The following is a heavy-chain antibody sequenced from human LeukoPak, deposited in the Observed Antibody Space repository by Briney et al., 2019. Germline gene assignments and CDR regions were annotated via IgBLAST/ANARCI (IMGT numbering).Heavy chain of an antibody. CDR2: IYYSGTT. CDR1: GGSISSGGYY. CDR3: ARRWELIDAFDI. J-gene: IGHJ3*02. Sequence: SQTLPLTCTVSGGSISSGGYYWIWIRPLPGKGLEGIGHIYYSGTTYYNPSLKSRVTISVDTSKHQSSLKLSSVTAADTAVYYCARRWELIDAFDIWGQGTMVTVSS. V-gene: IGHV4-30-4*08. D-gene: IGHD1-26*01.